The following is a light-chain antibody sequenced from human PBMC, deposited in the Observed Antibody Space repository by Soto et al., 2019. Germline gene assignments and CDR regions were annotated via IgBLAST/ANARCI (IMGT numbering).Light chain of an antibody. CDR2: KAS. V-gene: IGKV1-5*03. CDR1: PTIDSW. J-gene: IGKJ1*01. Sequence: DIQMTQSPSTLSASVGDRVTITCRASPTIDSWLAWYQQRPGKPPNLLIYKASTLASGVPSRFSGSGSGTEFTLTINSLQPDDFATYYCQQYHIYSGTFGQGTKVEIK. CDR3: QQYHIYSGT.